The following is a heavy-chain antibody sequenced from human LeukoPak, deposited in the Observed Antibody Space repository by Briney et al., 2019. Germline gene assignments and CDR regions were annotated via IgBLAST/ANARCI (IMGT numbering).Heavy chain of an antibody. D-gene: IGHD3-22*01. V-gene: IGHV3-23*01. J-gene: IGHJ3*02. CDR1: GFTFSSYA. Sequence: GGSLRLSCAASGFTFSSYAMSWVRQAPGKGLGWVSAISGSGGSTYYADSVKGRFTISRDNSKNTLYLQMNSLRAEDTAVYYCAKDKDYYDSSGYFDAFDIWGQGTMVTVSS. CDR3: AKDKDYYDSSGYFDAFDI. CDR2: ISGSGGST.